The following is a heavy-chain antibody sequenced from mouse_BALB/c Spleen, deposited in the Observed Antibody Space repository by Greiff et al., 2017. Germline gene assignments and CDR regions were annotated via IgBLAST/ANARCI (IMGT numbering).Heavy chain of an antibody. CDR3: ARGRQLGRLFAY. V-gene: IGHV1-4*02. CDR1: GYTFTSYT. Sequence: VQLQQSAAELARPGASVKMSCKASGYTFTSYTMHWVKQRPGQGLEWIGYINPSSGYTEYNQKFKDKTTLTADKSSSTAYMQLSSLTSEDSAVYYCARGRQLGRLFAYWGQGTLVTVSA. D-gene: IGHD3-2*01. J-gene: IGHJ3*01. CDR2: INPSSGYT.